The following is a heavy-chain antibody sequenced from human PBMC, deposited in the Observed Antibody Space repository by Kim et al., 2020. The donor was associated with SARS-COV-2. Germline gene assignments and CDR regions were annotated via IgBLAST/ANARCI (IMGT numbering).Heavy chain of an antibody. V-gene: IGHV3-23*01. Sequence: SVKGRFTISRDNSKNTLYLQMNSLRAEDTAVYYCAKHLTTVTTPNWFDPWGQGTLVTVSS. J-gene: IGHJ5*02. D-gene: IGHD4-17*01. CDR3: AKHLTTVTTPNWFDP.